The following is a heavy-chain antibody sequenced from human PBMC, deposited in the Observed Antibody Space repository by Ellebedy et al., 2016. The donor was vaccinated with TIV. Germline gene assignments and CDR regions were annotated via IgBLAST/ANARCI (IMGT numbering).Heavy chain of an antibody. Sequence: GESLKISXAASGFTFSSYGMHWVRQAPGKGLEWVAVISYDGSNKYYADSVKGRFTISRDNSKNTLYLQMNSLRAEDTAVYYCAKTDSSGYDYWGQGTLVTVSS. CDR1: GFTFSSYG. CDR2: ISYDGSNK. CDR3: AKTDSSGYDY. J-gene: IGHJ4*02. D-gene: IGHD3-22*01. V-gene: IGHV3-30*18.